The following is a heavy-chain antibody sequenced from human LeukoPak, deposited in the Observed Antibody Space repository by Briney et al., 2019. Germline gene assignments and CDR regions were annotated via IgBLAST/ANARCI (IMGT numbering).Heavy chain of an antibody. CDR1: GYTFTNYW. CDR2: INPDDSDT. J-gene: IGHJ5*02. CDR3: ARDCSGSYYRGWFDP. V-gene: IGHV5-51*01. Sequence: GESLKISCKGGGYTFTNYWIVWVRQMPGKGLEWMGIINPDDSDTRYSPSFQGQVTISADKSISIAYLQWSSLKASDTAMYYCARDCSGSYYRGWFDPWGQGTLVTVSS. D-gene: IGHD3-10*02.